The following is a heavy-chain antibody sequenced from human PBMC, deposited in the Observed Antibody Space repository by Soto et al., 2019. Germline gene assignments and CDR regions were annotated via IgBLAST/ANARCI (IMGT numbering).Heavy chain of an antibody. D-gene: IGHD3-10*01. V-gene: IGHV3-11*01. CDR3: AGNPYYYASDY. J-gene: IGHJ4*02. CDR1: GFSFSTHY. CDR2: ISSGGDTI. Sequence: GGSLRLSCVASGFSFSTHYMTWIRQAPGKGLEWVSYISSGGDTIYYSDSVKGRFTVSRDNARNSLYLQMDSLRAEDTAIYYCAGNPYYYASDYWGQGTLVTVSS.